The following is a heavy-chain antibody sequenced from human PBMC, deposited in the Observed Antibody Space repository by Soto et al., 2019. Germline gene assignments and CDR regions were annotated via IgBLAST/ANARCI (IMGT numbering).Heavy chain of an antibody. CDR1: GFSLSTSRVG. CDR2: IYWDDDK. J-gene: IGHJ4*02. V-gene: IGHV2-5*02. CDR3: AHKREYVWFDY. Sequence: QITLKESGPTLVKPTQTLTLTCTFSGFSLSTSRVGVGWIRQPPGKALEWLALIYWDDDKRYSPSLRSRLTITKDTSKNQVVLTMTYMDPVDTATYYCAHKREYVWFDYWGQGTLVTVSS. D-gene: IGHD3-10*01.